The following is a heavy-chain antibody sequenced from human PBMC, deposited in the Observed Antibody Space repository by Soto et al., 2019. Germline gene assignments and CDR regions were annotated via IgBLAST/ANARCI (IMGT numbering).Heavy chain of an antibody. CDR1: GLSFSDYH. CDR3: ASRRPRGIFHY. Sequence: EMQLVESGGGLVQPGGSLRLTCVASGLSFSDYHMDWVRQAPGKGLEWIGRARNDPSARTAEHAASVRGRFTSSRDDSKNSFYLQMNSLKVEDTAMYYCASRRPRGIFHYWGQGTLVTVSS. CDR2: ARNDPSARTA. V-gene: IGHV3-72*01. J-gene: IGHJ4*02. D-gene: IGHD3-10*01.